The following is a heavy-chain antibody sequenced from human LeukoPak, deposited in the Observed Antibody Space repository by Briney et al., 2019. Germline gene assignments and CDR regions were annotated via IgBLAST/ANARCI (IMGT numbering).Heavy chain of an antibody. CDR2: IYYSGST. D-gene: IGHD3-16*02. CDR1: GGSISSGGYY. V-gene: IGHV4-31*03. J-gene: IGHJ4*02. Sequence: TLSLTCTVSGGSISSGGYYWSWIRQHPGKGLEWIGYIYYSGSTYYNPSLKSRVTMSVDTSENQFSLKLSSVTAADTAVYYCARAPYYDYVWGSYRYSFDYWGQGTLVTVSS. CDR3: ARAPYYDYVWGSYRYSFDY.